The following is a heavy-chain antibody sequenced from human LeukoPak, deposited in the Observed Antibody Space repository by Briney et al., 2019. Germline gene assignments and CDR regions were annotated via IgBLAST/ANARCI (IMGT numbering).Heavy chain of an antibody. CDR1: GYTFTSYY. Sequence: GASVRVSCKASGYTFTSYYMHWVRQAPGQGLEWMGIINPSGGSTSYAQKFQGRVTMTRDMSTSTVYMELSSLRSEDTAVYYCARDADGYSSGWYLAQYYYYYMDVWGKGTTVTVSS. V-gene: IGHV1-46*01. CDR3: ARDADGYSSGWYLAQYYYYYMDV. CDR2: INPSGGST. J-gene: IGHJ6*03. D-gene: IGHD6-19*01.